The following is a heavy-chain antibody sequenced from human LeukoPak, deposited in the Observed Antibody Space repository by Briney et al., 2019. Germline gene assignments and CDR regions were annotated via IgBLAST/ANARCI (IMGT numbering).Heavy chain of an antibody. Sequence: PGGSLRLSCAASGFTFSSYGMHWVRQAPGKGLEWVAVISYDGSNKYYADSVKGRFTISRDNSKNTLYLQMNSLRAEDTAVYYCARELASLIDYWGQGTLVTVSS. D-gene: IGHD3-3*02. CDR3: ARELASLIDY. V-gene: IGHV3-30*03. J-gene: IGHJ4*02. CDR2: ISYDGSNK. CDR1: GFTFSSYG.